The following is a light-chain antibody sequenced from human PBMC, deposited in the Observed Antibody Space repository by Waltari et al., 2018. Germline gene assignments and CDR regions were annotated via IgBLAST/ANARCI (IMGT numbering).Light chain of an antibody. J-gene: IGLJ2*01. Sequence: QSALTQPASVSGSPGQSNTISCTRTSDDIGAYSYVTWYQQRPGKVPKLIIYDLTERPSGVSNRFSGSKSVSTASLTVSGLQAEDEGLFYCSAYTSRGTLKFGGGTRVTVL. V-gene: IGLV2-14*03. CDR2: DLT. CDR1: SDDIGAYSY. CDR3: SAYTSRGTLK.